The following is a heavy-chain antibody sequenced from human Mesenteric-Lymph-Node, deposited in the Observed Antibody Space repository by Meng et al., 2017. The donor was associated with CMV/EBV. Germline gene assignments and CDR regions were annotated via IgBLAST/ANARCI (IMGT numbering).Heavy chain of an antibody. CDR3: ARDLSGGYSDGPFDY. D-gene: IGHD6-19*01. CDR2: INPKSGDT. J-gene: IGHJ4*02. V-gene: IGHV1-2*02. CDR1: YTYSVHY. Sequence: YTYSVHYVRWVRQAPGQGLEWMGWINPKSGDTNYAHNCQGRVTMTRDTSVRTFYMELTNLKSDDTALFYCARDLSGGYSDGPFDYWGQGTLVTVSS.